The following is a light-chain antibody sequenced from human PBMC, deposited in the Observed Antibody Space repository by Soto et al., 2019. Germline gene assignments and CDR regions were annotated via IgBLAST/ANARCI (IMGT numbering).Light chain of an antibody. CDR3: SSYVGTNSYV. J-gene: IGLJ1*01. CDR2: EVY. V-gene: IGLV2-8*01. Sequence: QSALTQPASVSGSPGQSITISCTRTNSDVGSFDFVSWYQQHPGKAPKLIIYEVYKRPSGVPDRFSGSKSGNTAALTVSGLQAEDEADYYCSSYVGTNSYVFGTGTKVTVL. CDR1: NSDVGSFDF.